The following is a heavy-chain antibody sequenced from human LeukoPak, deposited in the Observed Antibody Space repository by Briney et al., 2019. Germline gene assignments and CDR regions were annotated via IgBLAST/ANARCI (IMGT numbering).Heavy chain of an antibody. V-gene: IGHV3-21*01. CDR1: GFTFSSYS. CDR2: ISTSSSYI. D-gene: IGHD2-21*02. Sequence: GGSLRLSCTASGFTFSSYSMNWVRQAPGKGLEWVSSISTSSSYIYYADSVKGRFTISRDNSKNTLYLQMNSLRAEDTAVYYCATLRVTSYYFDYWGQGTLVTVSS. J-gene: IGHJ4*02. CDR3: ATLRVTSYYFDY.